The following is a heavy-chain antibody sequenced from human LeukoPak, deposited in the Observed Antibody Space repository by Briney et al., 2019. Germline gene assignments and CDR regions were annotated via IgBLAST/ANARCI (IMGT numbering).Heavy chain of an antibody. CDR2: IKQDGSEK. Sequence: GGSLRLSCAASGFTFSSYWMSWVRQAPGKGLEWVANIKQDGSEKYYVDSVKGRFTISRDNAKNSLYLQMNSLRAEDTAVYYCARDDCSSVSCYHNWFDPWGQGTLVTVSS. V-gene: IGHV3-7*01. CDR1: GFTFSSYW. CDR3: ARDDCSSVSCYHNWFDP. J-gene: IGHJ5*02. D-gene: IGHD2-2*01.